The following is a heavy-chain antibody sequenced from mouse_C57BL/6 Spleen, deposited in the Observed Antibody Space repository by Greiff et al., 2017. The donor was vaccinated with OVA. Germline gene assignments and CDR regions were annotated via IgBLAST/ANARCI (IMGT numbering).Heavy chain of an antibody. CDR3: ARHYYGSSHYFGS. V-gene: IGHV1-69*01. J-gene: IGHJ2*01. Sequence: QVQLQQPGAELVMPGASVKLSCKASGYTFTSYWMHWVKQRPGQGLEWIGEIDPSDGYTNYNQKFKGKSTLTVDKSSSTAYMQLSSLTSEDSAVYYCARHYYGSSHYFGSWGPGTTLTVSS. D-gene: IGHD1-1*01. CDR2: IDPSDGYT. CDR1: GYTFTSYW.